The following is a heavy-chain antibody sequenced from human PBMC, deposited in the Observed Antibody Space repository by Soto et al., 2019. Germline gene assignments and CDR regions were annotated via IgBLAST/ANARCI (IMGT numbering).Heavy chain of an antibody. CDR1: GFTFSRYA. J-gene: IGHJ6*02. D-gene: IGHD2-15*01. CDR3: ATRLVWWFDPVRLYYYSGVDV. CDR2: ISTGGTT. V-gene: IGHV3-23*01. Sequence: PGGSLRLSCAASGFTFSRYAMSWVRQAPGKGLEWVSVISTGGTTSYAASVKGRFTISRDNSKNTLYLQMNSLRADDTALYYCATRLVWWFDPVRLYYYSGVDVWVQRTTVTVS.